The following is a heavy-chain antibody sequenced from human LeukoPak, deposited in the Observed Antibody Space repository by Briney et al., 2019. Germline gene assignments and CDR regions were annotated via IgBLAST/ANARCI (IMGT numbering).Heavy chain of an antibody. J-gene: IGHJ4*02. V-gene: IGHV4-39*01. Sequence: SDTLSLTCTVSGGSISSSSYYWCWIRQPPGKGLEWIGSIYYSGSTYYNPSLKSRVTISVDTSKNQFSLKLSSVTAADTAVYYCARHLSTAVALVYWGQGTLVTVSS. CDR3: ARHLSTAVALVY. CDR1: GGSISSSSYY. D-gene: IGHD6-19*01. CDR2: IYYSGST.